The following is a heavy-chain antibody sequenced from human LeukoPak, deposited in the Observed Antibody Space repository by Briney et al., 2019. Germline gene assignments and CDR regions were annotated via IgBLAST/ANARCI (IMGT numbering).Heavy chain of an antibody. D-gene: IGHD2/OR15-2a*01. CDR3: ARIIVPQYYFDY. Sequence: SGPTLVKPTQTLTLTCTFSGFSLSTSGVGAGWIRQPPGKALEWLELFYWDDDKRYSPSLKSRLTITKDTSKNQVVLTMTDMDPVDTATYYCARIIVPQYYFDYWGQGTLVTVSS. CDR1: GFSLSTSGVG. J-gene: IGHJ4*02. V-gene: IGHV2-5*02. CDR2: FYWDDDK.